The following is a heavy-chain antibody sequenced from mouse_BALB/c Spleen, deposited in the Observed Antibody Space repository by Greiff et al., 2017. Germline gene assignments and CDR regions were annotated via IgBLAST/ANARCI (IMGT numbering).Heavy chain of an antibody. V-gene: IGHV14-3*02. Sequence: VQLQQSGAELVKPGASVKLSCTASGFNIKDTYMHWVKQRPEQGLEWIGRIDPANGNTKYDLKFQGKATITADTSSNTAYLQLSSLTSEDTAVYYCARYRYEGYAMDYWGQGTSVTVSS. CDR3: ARYRYEGYAMDY. CDR1: GFNIKDTY. D-gene: IGHD2-14*01. CDR2: IDPANGNT. J-gene: IGHJ4*01.